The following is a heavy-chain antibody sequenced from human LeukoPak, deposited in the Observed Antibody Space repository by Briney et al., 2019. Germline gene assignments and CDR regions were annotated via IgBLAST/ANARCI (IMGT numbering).Heavy chain of an antibody. V-gene: IGHV1-18*01. CDR1: GYTFTSYG. J-gene: IGHJ3*02. D-gene: IGHD3-10*01. CDR2: ISAYNGNT. CDR3: ARGVTYGSGSYYFAGNDAFDI. Sequence: ASVKVSCKSSGYTFTSYGIGWVRQAPGQGLEWMGWISAYNGNTNYAQKLQGRVTMTTDTSTSTAYMELRSLRSDDTAVYYCARGVTYGSGSYYFAGNDAFDIWGQGTMVTVSS.